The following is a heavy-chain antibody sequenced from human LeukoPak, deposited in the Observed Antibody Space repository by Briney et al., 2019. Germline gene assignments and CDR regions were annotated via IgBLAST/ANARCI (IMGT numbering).Heavy chain of an antibody. D-gene: IGHD6-19*01. J-gene: IGHJ4*02. V-gene: IGHV4-4*02. CDR1: GGSISSSNW. CDR2: IYHSGST. CDR3: ARDVAAPSYYFDY. Sequence: PSGTLSLTCAVSGGSISSSNWWSWVRQPPGKGLEWIGEIYHSGSTNYNPSLKSRVTISVDKSKNQFSLKLSSVTAADTAVYYCARDVAAPSYYFDYWGQGTLVTVSS.